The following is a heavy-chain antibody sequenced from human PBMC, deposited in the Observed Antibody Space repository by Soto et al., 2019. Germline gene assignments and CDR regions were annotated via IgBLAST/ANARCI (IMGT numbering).Heavy chain of an antibody. V-gene: IGHV3-15*07. CDR1: GFTFSNAW. CDR3: TTLNYDFWSGYLYYFDY. J-gene: IGHJ4*02. Sequence: EVQLVESGGGLVKPGGSLRLSCAASGFTFSNAWMNWVRQAPGKGLEWVGRIKSKTDGWTTDYAAPVKGRFTISRDDSKNTLYLQMNSLKTEDTAVYYCTTLNYDFWSGYLYYFDYWGQGTLVTVSS. CDR2: IKSKTDGWTT. D-gene: IGHD3-3*01.